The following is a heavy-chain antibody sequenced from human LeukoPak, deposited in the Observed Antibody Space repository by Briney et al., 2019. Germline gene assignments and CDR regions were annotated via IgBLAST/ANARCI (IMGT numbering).Heavy chain of an antibody. CDR3: ARDGPCINGICYTDFDY. V-gene: IGHV3-74*01. Sequence: GGSLGLSCGGSGFTFSTYWFNWVRQGPGKRLVWVAQLNGDGSVTRYADSVKGRFTISRDNAKNTVYLQMNSLSAEDTAVYYCARDGPCINGICYTDFDYWGLGTLVTVSS. CDR2: LNGDGSVT. CDR1: GFTFSTYW. D-gene: IGHD2-8*01. J-gene: IGHJ4*02.